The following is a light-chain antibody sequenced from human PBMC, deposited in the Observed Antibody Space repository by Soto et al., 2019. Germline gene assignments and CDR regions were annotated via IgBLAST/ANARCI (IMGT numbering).Light chain of an antibody. CDR2: EVN. Sequence: QSVLAQPASVSGSPGESITISCTGTSSDVGGYDFVSWYQQAPGKAPKLIISEVNNRPSGVSSRFPGSKSGNTASLTISGLQGEDEGEYHCSSYTSNTTLYVFGSGTKVTVL. J-gene: IGLJ1*01. CDR3: SSYTSNTTLYV. CDR1: SSDVGGYDF. V-gene: IGLV2-14*01.